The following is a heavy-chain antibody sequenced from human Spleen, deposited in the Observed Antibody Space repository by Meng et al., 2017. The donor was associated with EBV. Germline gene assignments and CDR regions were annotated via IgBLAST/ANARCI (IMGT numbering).Heavy chain of an antibody. J-gene: IGHJ4*02. CDR3: ASEGGRRVDY. CDR2: IYYSGST. D-gene: IGHD3-16*01. CDR1: GGSISSGDYY. Sequence: VPRRGPGAGLGKPSLPLPPTGACSGGSISSGDYYWSWTRQPPGKGLEWIGYIYYSGSTYYNPSLKSRVTISVDTSKIQFSLKLSSVTAADTAVYYCASEGGRRVDYWGQGTLVTVSS. V-gene: IGHV4-30-4*01.